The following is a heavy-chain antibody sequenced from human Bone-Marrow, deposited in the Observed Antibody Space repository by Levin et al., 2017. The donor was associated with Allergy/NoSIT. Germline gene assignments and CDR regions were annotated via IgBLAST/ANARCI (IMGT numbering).Heavy chain of an antibody. CDR1: GFTFSSYS. J-gene: IGHJ4*02. Sequence: PGGSLRLSCAASGFTFSSYSMNWVRQAPGKGLEWVSSISSSSSYIYYADSVKGRFTISRDNAKNSLYLQMNSLRAEDTAVYYCARAGDYYDSSGYFADYWGQGTLVTVSS. D-gene: IGHD3-22*01. CDR3: ARAGDYYDSSGYFADY. V-gene: IGHV3-21*01. CDR2: ISSSSSYI.